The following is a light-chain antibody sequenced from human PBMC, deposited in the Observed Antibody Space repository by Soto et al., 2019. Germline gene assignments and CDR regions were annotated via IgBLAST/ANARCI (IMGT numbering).Light chain of an antibody. CDR3: QLYGSSPWT. CDR1: QSVSSSY. J-gene: IGKJ1*01. Sequence: VLMKTQGTLSLSPGERATLSCRASQSVSSSYLAWYQQKPGQAPRLLIYGASSRATGIPDRFSGSGSGTDFTLTISRLEPEDCAVYYCQLYGSSPWTFGQGTKVDI. CDR2: GAS. V-gene: IGKV3-20*01.